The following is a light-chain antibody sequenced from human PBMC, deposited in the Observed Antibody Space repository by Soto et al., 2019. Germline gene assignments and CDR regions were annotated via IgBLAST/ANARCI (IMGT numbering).Light chain of an antibody. Sequence: IQRTQSASTLSASLVHRITVTCRASQSIGSWLAWYQQKPGKAPNLLMYAASSLHSGVPSRFSGSGSGTDFTLTISSLKRDDFAIYYCQQYNPYSRTFGQGTKVDI. V-gene: IGKV1-5*01. CDR1: QSIGSW. CDR3: QQYNPYSRT. CDR2: AAS. J-gene: IGKJ1*01.